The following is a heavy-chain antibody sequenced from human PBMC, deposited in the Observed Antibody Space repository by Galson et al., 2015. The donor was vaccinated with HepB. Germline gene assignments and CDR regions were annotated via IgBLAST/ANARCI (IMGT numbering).Heavy chain of an antibody. CDR3: AKGYGLFDS. CDR1: GFAFDSHA. CDR2: ISGNGDST. Sequence: SLRLSCAASGFAFDSHAMRWVRQAPGRGLEWISGISGNGDSTFYADSVKGRFTVSRDNSNNMLYLQRNSLRAEDAGLYFCAKGYGLFDSWAQGILVTVSS. J-gene: IGHJ5*01. D-gene: IGHD5-18*01. V-gene: IGHV3-23*01.